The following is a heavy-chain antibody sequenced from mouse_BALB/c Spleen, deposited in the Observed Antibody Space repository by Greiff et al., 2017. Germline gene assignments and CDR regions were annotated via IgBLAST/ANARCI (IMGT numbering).Heavy chain of an antibody. Sequence: EVQVVESGGGLVKPGGSLKLSCAASGFTFSSYAMSWVRQTPEKRLEWVASISSGGSTYYPDSVKGRFTISRDNARNILYLQMSSLRSEDTAMYYCARVLTTVVATRYFDYWGQGTTLTVSS. CDR1: GFTFSSYA. CDR2: ISSGGST. D-gene: IGHD1-1*01. J-gene: IGHJ2*01. V-gene: IGHV5-6-5*01. CDR3: ARVLTTVVATRYFDY.